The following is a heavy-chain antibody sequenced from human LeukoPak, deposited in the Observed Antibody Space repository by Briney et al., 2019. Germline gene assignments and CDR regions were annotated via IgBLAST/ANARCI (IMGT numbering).Heavy chain of an antibody. J-gene: IGHJ4*02. CDR3: ASWETAMALHYYFDY. V-gene: IGHV3-21*01. D-gene: IGHD5-18*01. CDR1: GFTFSSYS. CDR2: ISSSSSYI. Sequence: GGSLRLSCAASGFTFSSYSMNWVRQAPGKGLEWVSSISSSSSYIYYADSVKGRFTISRDNAKNSLYLQMNSLRAEDTAVYYRASWETAMALHYYFDYWGQGTLVTVSS.